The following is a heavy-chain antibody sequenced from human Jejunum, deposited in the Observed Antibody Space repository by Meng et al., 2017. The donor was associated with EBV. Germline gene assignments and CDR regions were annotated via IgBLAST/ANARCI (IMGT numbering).Heavy chain of an antibody. CDR3: AHRRWDNSGWYGGQFDY. D-gene: IGHD6-19*01. CDR1: GFSVCNSGVC. CDR2: IHWDNAQ. V-gene: IGHV2-5*02. J-gene: IGHJ4*02. Sequence: QIPLLVSSAALVQLSLTLTLTLTLSGFSVCNSGVCVGLIRLRPGKALEWLALIHWDNAQRYSPSLKSRLTITRYTSRNQVVLTMPNMDPVDTATYYCAHRRWDNSGWYGGQFDYWGQGTLVTVSS.